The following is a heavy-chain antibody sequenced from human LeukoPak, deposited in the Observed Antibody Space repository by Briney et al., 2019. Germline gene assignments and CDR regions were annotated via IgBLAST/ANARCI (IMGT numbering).Heavy chain of an antibody. CDR2: IYTSGST. CDR3: ARGGIVVVPVDYYYYYGMDV. V-gene: IGHV4-4*07. Sequence: SETLSLTCTVSGGSISSYFWSWIRQPAGKGLEWIGRIYTSGSTNYNPSLKSRVTMSVDTSKNQFSLKLSSVTAADTAAYYCARGGIVVVPVDYYYYYGMDVWGQGTTVTVSS. CDR1: GGSISSYF. J-gene: IGHJ6*02. D-gene: IGHD2-2*01.